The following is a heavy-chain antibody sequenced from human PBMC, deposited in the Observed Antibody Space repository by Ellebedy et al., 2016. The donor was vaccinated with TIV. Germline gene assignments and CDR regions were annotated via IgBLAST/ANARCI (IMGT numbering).Heavy chain of an antibody. CDR3: AKFGYCTDGVCSHFDY. Sequence: PGGSLRLSCAASRFTFSTYAMSWVRQAPGKGLEWVSAISSSGSSSYYADSVKGRFTISRDNSKNTLYLQMNSMGAEDTAVYYCAKFGYCTDGVCSHFDYWGQGTLVTVSS. V-gene: IGHV3-23*01. CDR1: RFTFSTYA. D-gene: IGHD2-8*01. CDR2: ISSSGSSS. J-gene: IGHJ4*02.